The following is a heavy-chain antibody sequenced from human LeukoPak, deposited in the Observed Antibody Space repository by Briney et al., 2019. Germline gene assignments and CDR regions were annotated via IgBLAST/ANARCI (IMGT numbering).Heavy chain of an antibody. V-gene: IGHV3-23*01. Sequence: GGSLRLSCAASGFTFSSYAMSWVRQAPGKGLEWVSAISGSGGSTYYADSVKGRFTLSRDNSNNTLFLQMNSLRAEDTAVYYCAKDWDSSASSAEYLPHWGQGTLVTVSS. D-gene: IGHD3-22*01. CDR1: GFTFSSYA. CDR3: AKDWDSSASSAEYLPH. CDR2: ISGSGGST. J-gene: IGHJ1*01.